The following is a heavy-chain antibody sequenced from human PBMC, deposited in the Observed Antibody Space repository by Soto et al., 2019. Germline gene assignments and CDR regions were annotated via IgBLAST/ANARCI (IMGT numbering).Heavy chain of an antibody. D-gene: IGHD3-9*01. CDR2: IFYSGST. CDR1: GASMRSYY. J-gene: IGHJ6*02. V-gene: IGHV4-59*01. CDR3: ARDLRCCGLDV. Sequence: SETLSLTCNVSGASMRSYYWTWMRLSPGKGLEWIGDIFYSGSTNLNPSLRSRLSISIDTSKNKFSLMLNSVTAADTAVYYCARDLRCCGLDVWGQGTTVTVS.